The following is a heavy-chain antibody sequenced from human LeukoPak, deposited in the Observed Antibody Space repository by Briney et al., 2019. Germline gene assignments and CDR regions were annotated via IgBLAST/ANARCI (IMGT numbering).Heavy chain of an antibody. CDR2: INEDRSVQ. J-gene: IGHJ4*02. CDR3: VRDYYRSGTH. V-gene: IGHV3-7*01. D-gene: IGHD3-10*01. CDR1: GFTFSTYW. Sequence: GGSLRLSCAASGFTFSTYWMSWVRQAPGKGLEWVACINEDRSVQYSVDSVKGRFTFSRDNAKNSLYLQMNSLRADDTAVYYCVRDYYRSGTHWGQGTLVSVSS.